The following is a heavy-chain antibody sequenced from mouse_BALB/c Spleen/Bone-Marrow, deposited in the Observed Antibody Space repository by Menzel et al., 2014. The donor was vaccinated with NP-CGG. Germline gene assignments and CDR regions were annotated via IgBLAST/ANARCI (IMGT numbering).Heavy chain of an antibody. CDR2: IYPGDGDT. J-gene: IGHJ2*01. Sequence: QVQLQQSGAELARPGASVKLSCKASGYTFTSYWMQWVKQRPGQGLEWIGAIYPGDGDTRYTQKFKGKATLTANKSSSTAYMQLSSLASEDSAAYYCAREGSSPYYFDYWGQGTTLTVSS. CDR1: GYTFTSYW. D-gene: IGHD1-1*01. CDR3: AREGSSPYYFDY. V-gene: IGHV1-87*01.